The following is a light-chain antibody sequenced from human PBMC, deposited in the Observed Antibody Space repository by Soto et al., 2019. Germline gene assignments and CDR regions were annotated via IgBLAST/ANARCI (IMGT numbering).Light chain of an antibody. J-gene: IGLJ3*02. CDR3: VAWDRGLNGEV. V-gene: IGLV1-51*01. CDR1: SSNIENHY. CDR2: END. Sequence: QSVLTQQPSVSAAPGQKVTISCSGSSSNIENHYVSWYQQFPGTAPKLLIYENDKRPSGIPDRFSGSKSGTSATLGITALLPGDEADYYFVAWDRGLNGEVFGGGTKLTVL.